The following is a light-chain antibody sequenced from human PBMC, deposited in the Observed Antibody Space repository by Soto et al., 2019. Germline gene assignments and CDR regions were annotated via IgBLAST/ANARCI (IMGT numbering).Light chain of an antibody. J-gene: IGKJ4*01. CDR1: QGISSY. CDR2: EAS. CDR3: QHLNNYPLT. Sequence: DIQSTQSPSFLSASVGDRVTITCRASQGISSYLLWYQQKPGKAPKLLIYEASTLQSGVPSRFSGSGSGTEFTLTISSLQPEDFATYYCQHLNNYPLTFGGGTKVEIK. V-gene: IGKV1-9*01.